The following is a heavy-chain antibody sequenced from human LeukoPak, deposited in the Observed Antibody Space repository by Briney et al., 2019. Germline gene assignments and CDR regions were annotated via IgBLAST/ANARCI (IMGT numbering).Heavy chain of an antibody. D-gene: IGHD1-1*01. CDR2: ISGSGGST. CDR1: RFTFSTYG. Sequence: GGSLRLSCVASRFTFSTYGMSWVGQAPGKGLEWVSVISGSGGSTFYADSVKGRFTMSRDNSKNTLHLQMKPLRAEDTAVYYCAMTDWSDVLGAFDIWGQGTMVIVSS. J-gene: IGHJ3*02. CDR3: AMTDWSDVLGAFDI. V-gene: IGHV3-23*01.